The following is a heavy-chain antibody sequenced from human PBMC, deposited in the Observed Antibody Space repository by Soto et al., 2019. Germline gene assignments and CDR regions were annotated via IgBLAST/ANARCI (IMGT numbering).Heavy chain of an antibody. CDR2: ISYDGSNK. CDR3: ARDWGPAITGTTFDY. Sequence: GSLRLSCAASGFTFSSYAMHWVRQAPGKGLEWVAVISYDGSNKYYADSVKGRFTISRDNSKNTLYLQMNSLRAEDTAVYYCARDWGPAITGTTFDYWGQGTLVTVSS. J-gene: IGHJ4*02. CDR1: GFTFSSYA. D-gene: IGHD1-7*01. V-gene: IGHV3-30-3*01.